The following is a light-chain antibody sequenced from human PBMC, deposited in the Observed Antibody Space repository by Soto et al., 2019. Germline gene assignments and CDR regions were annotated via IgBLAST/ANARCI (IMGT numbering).Light chain of an antibody. Sequence: DIQMTQSPSSVSASVGDRVTITCRASQGISSRLAWYQQKAGEAPKLLIYAASSLQSGVPSRFSGTGSGTDFTLTIRSLQPEDFATYYCQQANSIPLTFGGGTKVEIK. CDR2: AAS. V-gene: IGKV1-12*01. J-gene: IGKJ4*01. CDR3: QQANSIPLT. CDR1: QGISSR.